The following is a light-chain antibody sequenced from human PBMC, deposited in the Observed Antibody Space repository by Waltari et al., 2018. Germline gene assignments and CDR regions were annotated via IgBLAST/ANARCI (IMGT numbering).Light chain of an antibody. Sequence: QSVLTQPPSVSAAPGQRITISCPGSTSNIGDTYVSWYQLLPGTAPKLLIYGNNKRPSGIPDRFSGSHSGTSATLNIAGLQTGDEADYYCGTWHSGLWVFGGGTKVTVL. V-gene: IGLV1-51*01. J-gene: IGLJ3*02. CDR2: GNN. CDR1: TSNIGDTY. CDR3: GTWHSGLWV.